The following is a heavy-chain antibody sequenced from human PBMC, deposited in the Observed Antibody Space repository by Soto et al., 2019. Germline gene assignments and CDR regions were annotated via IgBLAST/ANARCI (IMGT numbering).Heavy chain of an antibody. CDR2: ISGSGGGT. CDR1: GFTFNIYA. Sequence: PGGSLRLSCAASGFTFNIYAMSWVRQAPGKGLEWVSAISGSGGGTYYADSVKGRFTISRDNSNNTLYLQMSSLRAEDTAVYYCAKDRGSGSTSWYNGWFDPWGQGT. V-gene: IGHV3-23*01. D-gene: IGHD6-13*01. CDR3: AKDRGSGSTSWYNGWFDP. J-gene: IGHJ5*02.